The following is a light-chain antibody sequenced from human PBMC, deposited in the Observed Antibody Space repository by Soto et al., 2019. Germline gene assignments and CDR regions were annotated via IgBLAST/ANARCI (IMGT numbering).Light chain of an antibody. CDR2: SNN. J-gene: IGLJ3*02. CDR1: NSNIGSNP. V-gene: IGLV1-44*01. CDR3: AAWDDNLNGPHWV. Sequence: QSVLTQPPSASGTPGQRVTISCSGSNSNIGSNPVNWYQQLPGTAPKLLIYSNNQRPSGFPDRFSGSKSGTSASLAISGLQSEDEADYYCAAWDDNLNGPHWVFGGGTKLTVL.